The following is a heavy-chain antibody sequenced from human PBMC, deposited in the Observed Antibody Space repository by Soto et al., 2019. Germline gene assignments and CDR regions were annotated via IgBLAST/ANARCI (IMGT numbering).Heavy chain of an antibody. CDR2: IYKSATT. J-gene: IGHJ5*01. D-gene: IGHD2-21*01. CDR3: ARGPYCLTGRCFPNWFDS. CDR1: GDSISSVDYF. Sequence: SETLSLTCSVSGDSISSVDYFWAWIRQPPGQALEYIGYIYKSATTYYNPSFESRVAISLDTSKSQFSLNVTSVTAADTAVYFCARGPYCLTGRCFPNWFDSWGQGTLVTVYS. V-gene: IGHV4-30-4*01.